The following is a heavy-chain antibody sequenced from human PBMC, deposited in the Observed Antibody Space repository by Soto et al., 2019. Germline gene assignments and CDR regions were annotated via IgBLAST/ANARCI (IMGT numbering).Heavy chain of an antibody. CDR1: GFTFSNAW. CDR2: IKSKTDGGTT. Sequence: EVQLVESGGGLVKPGGSLRLSCAASGFTFSNAWMNWVRQAPGKGLEWVGRIKSKTDGGTTDYAAPVKGRFTISRDDSKTTLYLHMNSLKTEDTAVYYCTTDDDYVWGSYRFSLIDYWGQGTLVTVSS. V-gene: IGHV3-15*07. J-gene: IGHJ4*02. D-gene: IGHD3-16*02. CDR3: TTDDDYVWGSYRFSLIDY.